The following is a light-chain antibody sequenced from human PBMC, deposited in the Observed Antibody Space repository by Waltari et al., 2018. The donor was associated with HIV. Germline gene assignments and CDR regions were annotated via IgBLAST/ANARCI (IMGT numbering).Light chain of an antibody. CDR3: QQTFNIPLI. J-gene: IGKJ1*01. CDR2: AAS. V-gene: IGKV1-39*01. CDR1: QSIGVY. Sequence: DIQMTQSPSSLSASVGDRVTITCRASQSIGVYLNWYRQKQGKAPELLIYAASNLQSGLPPRFSGSGSGTDFTLTISSLQPEDFATYYCQQTFNIPLIFGQGTKVEIK.